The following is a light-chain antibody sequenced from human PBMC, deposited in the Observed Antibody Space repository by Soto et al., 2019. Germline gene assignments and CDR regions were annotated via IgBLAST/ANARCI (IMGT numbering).Light chain of an antibody. J-gene: IGLJ1*01. Sequence: QSVLTQPRSVSGSPGQSVTISCTGTSSDVGGYDFVSWYQQHPGKAPKLMISDVSKRPSGVPDRFSGSKSGNTASLTIPGLQAEDEADYYCSSYTSSSTLYVFGTGTKVTVL. CDR3: SSYTSSSTLYV. CDR1: SSDVGGYDF. V-gene: IGLV2-11*01. CDR2: DVS.